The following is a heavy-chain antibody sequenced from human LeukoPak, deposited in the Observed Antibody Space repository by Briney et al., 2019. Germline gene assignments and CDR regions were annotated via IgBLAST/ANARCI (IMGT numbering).Heavy chain of an antibody. CDR1: GFTFSDYG. Sequence: GGSLRLSCAVFGFTFSDYGMHWVRQAPGKGLEWVAVIWYDGSNKYYGDSVKGRFTISRDNSKNTLYLQMNSLRVEDTAVYYCARDLHYYVAMDVWGQGTTVTVSS. J-gene: IGHJ6*02. CDR3: ARDLHYYVAMDV. D-gene: IGHD3-10*02. CDR2: IWYDGSNK. V-gene: IGHV3-33*01.